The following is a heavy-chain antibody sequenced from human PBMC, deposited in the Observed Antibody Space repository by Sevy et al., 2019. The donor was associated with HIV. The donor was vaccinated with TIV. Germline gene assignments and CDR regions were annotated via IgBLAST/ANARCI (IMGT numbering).Heavy chain of an antibody. CDR2: IVPVFVTP. D-gene: IGHD5-12*01. V-gene: IGHV1-69*13. J-gene: IGHJ6*03. CDR1: GGTLSRYA. Sequence: ASVKVSCKTSGGTLSRYAISWVRQAPGQGLEWMGGIVPVFVTPNYAQKFQGRVNITADESTNTAYMELTSLRSEDTAVYYCARGTSGYGVGDSNYYMDVWGKGTTVTVSS. CDR3: ARGTSGYGVGDSNYYMDV.